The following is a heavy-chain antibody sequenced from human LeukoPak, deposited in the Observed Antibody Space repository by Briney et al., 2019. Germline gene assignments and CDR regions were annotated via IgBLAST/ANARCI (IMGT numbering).Heavy chain of an antibody. CDR1: GGSMSSYY. D-gene: IGHD3-10*01. J-gene: IGHJ6*02. CDR3: ARVDGRWFGHYYGMDV. CDR2: ISYSGNT. Sequence: SETLSLTCTVSGGSMSSYYWSWIRQPPGKGLEWIGYISYSGNTNYNPSLKSRVTMSVDTSNNEYSLKVRSVTTADTAVYYCARVDGRWFGHYYGMDVWGQGTTVTVSS. V-gene: IGHV4-59*01.